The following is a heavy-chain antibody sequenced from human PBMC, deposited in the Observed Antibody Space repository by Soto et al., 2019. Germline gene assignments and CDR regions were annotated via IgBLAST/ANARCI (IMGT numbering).Heavy chain of an antibody. CDR1: GGTFSSYA. D-gene: IGHD3-10*01. V-gene: IGHV1-69*01. CDR2: IIPIFGTA. CDR3: ARGDGEGTMVRGVIRHHVDYYYGRDV. J-gene: IGHJ6*02. Sequence: QVQLVQSGAEVKKPGSSVKVSCKASGGTFSSYAISWVRQAPGQGLEWMGGIIPIFGTANYAQKFQGRVTITADESTSTAYMERSSLRSEDTAGYDCARGDGEGTMVRGVIRHHVDYYYGRDVWAQGTTVTVSS.